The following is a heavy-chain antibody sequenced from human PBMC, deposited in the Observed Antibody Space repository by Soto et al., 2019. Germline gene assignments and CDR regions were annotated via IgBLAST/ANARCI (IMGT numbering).Heavy chain of an antibody. CDR1: GFTFSNYV. CDR2: ISGSGGTT. D-gene: IGHD3-22*01. J-gene: IGHJ4*02. CDR3: AKDHHDVSGYDY. Sequence: GGSLRLSCAASGFTFSNYVMSWVRQAPGKGLEWVSAISGSGGTTYYADSVKGRFTISRDNSKNTLYLQMNSLRAEDTAIYYCAKDHHDVSGYDYWGQGTLVTVSS. V-gene: IGHV3-23*01.